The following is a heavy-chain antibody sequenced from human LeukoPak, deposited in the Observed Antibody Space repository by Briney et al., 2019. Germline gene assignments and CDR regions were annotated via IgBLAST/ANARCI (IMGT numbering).Heavy chain of an antibody. CDR1: GGSISSYY. J-gene: IGHJ4*02. V-gene: IGHV4-4*07. Sequence: SETLSLTCSVSGGSISSYYWSWIRQPAGKGLEWIGRIYSSGSSGSTNYNPSLKSRVTISVDTSKNQFSLKLSSVTAADTAVYYCARGGSITMVHFDYWGQGTLVTVSS. CDR3: ARGGSITMVHFDY. CDR2: IYSSGSSGST. D-gene: IGHD3-10*01.